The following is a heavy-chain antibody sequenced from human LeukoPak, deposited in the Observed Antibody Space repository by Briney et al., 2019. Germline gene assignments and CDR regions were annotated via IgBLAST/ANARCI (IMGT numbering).Heavy chain of an antibody. D-gene: IGHD3-22*01. CDR1: GDSTSSSTYY. J-gene: IGHJ4*02. CDR2: IYDSGTT. Sequence: SETLSLTCTVSGDSTSSSTYYWDWIRQAPGKGLEWIGNIYDSGTTHYNPSLKSRVTISGDTSKNQSSLKLSSVTAADTAVYYCARHGNYYDSSGYNYYFDYWGQGTLGTVSS. V-gene: IGHV4-39*01. CDR3: ARHGNYYDSSGYNYYFDY.